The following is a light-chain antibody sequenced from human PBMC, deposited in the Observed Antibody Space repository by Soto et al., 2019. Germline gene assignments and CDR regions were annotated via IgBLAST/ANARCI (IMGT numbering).Light chain of an antibody. V-gene: IGLV2-14*03. Sequence: QSVLTQPASVSGSPGQSITISCTGTSSDVGGYNHVSWYQQHPGEAPKLMIYDVSSWPSGVSNRFSGSKAADTASLTISGLQAEDEADYYCSSFATTDTPMVFGGGTQLTVL. CDR2: DVS. J-gene: IGLJ2*01. CDR1: SSDVGGYNH. CDR3: SSFATTDTPMV.